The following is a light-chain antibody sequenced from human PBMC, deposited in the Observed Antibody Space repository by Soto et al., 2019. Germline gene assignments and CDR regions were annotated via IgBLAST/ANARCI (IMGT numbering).Light chain of an antibody. CDR2: DAS. Sequence: DIQMTQSPSTLSASVGDRVTITCRASQTISNWLAWYQQKPGKAPTLLIYDASTLERGVPSRFSGTGSGTEFTLSIESLQPDDFATYYCQQYHTSSITFGQGTRLEIK. CDR1: QTISNW. V-gene: IGKV1-5*01. CDR3: QQYHTSSIT. J-gene: IGKJ5*01.